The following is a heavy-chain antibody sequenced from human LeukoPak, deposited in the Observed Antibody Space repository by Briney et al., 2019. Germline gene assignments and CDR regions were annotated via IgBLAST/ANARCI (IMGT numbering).Heavy chain of an antibody. J-gene: IGHJ5*01. CDR3: ARHGPIYDSSGYYWFDS. D-gene: IGHD3-22*01. Sequence: SVKVSCKASGGTFSSYAISWVRQAPGQGLEWMGRIIPILGIANYAQKFQGRVTITADKSTSTAYMELSSLRSEDTAVYYCARHGPIYDSSGYYWFDSWGQGTLVTVSS. CDR2: IIPILGIA. V-gene: IGHV1-69*04. CDR1: GGTFSSYA.